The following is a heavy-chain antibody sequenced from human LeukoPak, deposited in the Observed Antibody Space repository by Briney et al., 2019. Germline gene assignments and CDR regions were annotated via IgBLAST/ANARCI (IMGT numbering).Heavy chain of an antibody. J-gene: IGHJ4*02. D-gene: IGHD3-9*01. CDR1: GGSINSYY. CDR2: IDYGGST. Sequence: SETLSLTCTVSGGSINSYYWSWIRQPPGKGLERIGCIDYGGSTNYNPSLKTRVTISIHTSKNQLSLKLSSVTAADTAVYYCARETRYYDILTGYQNNFDYWGQGILVTVSS. CDR3: ARETRYYDILTGYQNNFDY. V-gene: IGHV4-59*01.